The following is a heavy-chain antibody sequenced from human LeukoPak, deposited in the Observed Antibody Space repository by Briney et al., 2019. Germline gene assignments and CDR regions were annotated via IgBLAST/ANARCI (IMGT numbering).Heavy chain of an antibody. V-gene: IGHV3-30*18. CDR1: GFTFSSYG. Sequence: SGGSLRLSCAASGFTFSSYGMHWVRQAPGKGLEWVAVISYDGSNKYYADSVKGGFTISRDNSKNTLYLQMNSLRAEDTAVYYCAKVMGSSTSEGVFDYWGQGTLVTVSS. J-gene: IGHJ4*02. CDR2: ISYDGSNK. D-gene: IGHD2-2*01. CDR3: AKVMGSSTSEGVFDY.